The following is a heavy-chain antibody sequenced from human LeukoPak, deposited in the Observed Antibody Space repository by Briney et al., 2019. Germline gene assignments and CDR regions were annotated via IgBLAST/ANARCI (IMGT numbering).Heavy chain of an antibody. J-gene: IGHJ4*02. CDR2: MNPNSGNT. CDR3: ARGYSSGWYGYYFDY. CDR1: GYTFTSYD. Sequence: ASVKVSCKASGYTFTSYDINWVQQATGQGLEWMGWMNPNSGNTGYAQKFQGRVTMTRNTSISTAYMELSSLRSEDTAVYYCARGYSSGWYGYYFDYWGQGTLVTVSS. D-gene: IGHD6-19*01. V-gene: IGHV1-8*01.